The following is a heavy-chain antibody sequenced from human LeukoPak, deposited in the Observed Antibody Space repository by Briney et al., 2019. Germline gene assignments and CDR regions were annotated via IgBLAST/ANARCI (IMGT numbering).Heavy chain of an antibody. J-gene: IGHJ4*02. CDR3: ARESGIMAAAGNYFDY. V-gene: IGHV1-24*01. D-gene: IGHD6-13*01. CDR1: GYTLTELS. Sequence: ASVKVSCKVSGYTLTELSMHWVRQAPGKGLEWMGGLDPEDGETIYAQKFQGRVTMTRDTSTSTVYMELSSLRSEDTAVYYCARESGIMAAAGNYFDYWGQGTLVTVSS. CDR2: LDPEDGET.